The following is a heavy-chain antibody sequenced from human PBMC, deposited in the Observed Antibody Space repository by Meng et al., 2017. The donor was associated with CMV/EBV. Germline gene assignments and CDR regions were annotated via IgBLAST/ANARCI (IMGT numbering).Heavy chain of an antibody. CDR2: IYTSGST. CDR1: GGPNSCFS. V-gene: IGHV4-4*07. Sequence: LHVSGPRLGNAWETPVPTFTVSGGPNSCFSRSWIRQPAGKGLEWIGRIYTSGSTNYNPSLKSRVTMSVDTSKNQFSLKLSSVTAADTAVYYCARHGDTAMVVGIDYWGQGTLVTVSS. J-gene: IGHJ4*02. CDR3: ARHGDTAMVVGIDY. D-gene: IGHD5-18*01.